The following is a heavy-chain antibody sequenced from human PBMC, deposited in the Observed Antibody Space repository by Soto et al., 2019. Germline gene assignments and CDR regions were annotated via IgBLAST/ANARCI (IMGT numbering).Heavy chain of an antibody. Sequence: PSETLSLTCAVSGGSISSGGYSWSWIRQPPGKGLEWIGYIYHSGSTYYNPSLKSRVTISVDRSKNQFSLKLSSVTAADTAVYYCARDKNSSSWFDPRGHGTLVTVSS. CDR2: IYHSGST. D-gene: IGHD6-13*01. CDR1: GGSISSGGYS. J-gene: IGHJ5*02. CDR3: ARDKNSSSWFDP. V-gene: IGHV4-30-2*01.